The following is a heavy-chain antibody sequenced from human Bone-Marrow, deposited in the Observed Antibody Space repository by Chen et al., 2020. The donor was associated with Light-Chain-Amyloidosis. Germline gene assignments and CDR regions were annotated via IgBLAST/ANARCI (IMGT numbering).Heavy chain of an antibody. J-gene: IGHJ6*03. CDR1: GGSLRGYY. Sequence: QVQLQQWGAGLLKPSETLSLTCGVNGGSLRGYYWSWIRQPPGKGLEWIGEISQSGSTYYNPTLRSRVTISLDTSKNQFSLKLSSVTAADTAVYYCARQSYSSDSYFSLDNTYYMDVWGRGTTVTVSS. D-gene: IGHD3-10*01. CDR3: ARQSYSSDSYFSLDNTYYMDV. CDR2: ISQSGST. V-gene: IGHV4-34*01.